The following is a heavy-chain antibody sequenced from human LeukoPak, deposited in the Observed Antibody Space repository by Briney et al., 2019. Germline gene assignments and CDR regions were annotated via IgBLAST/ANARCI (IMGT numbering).Heavy chain of an antibody. CDR1: GLTFSSYW. V-gene: IGHV3-7*01. D-gene: IGHD3-3*01. CDR3: ARDAFSRISVFGVVSDAFDI. CDR2: IKQDGGEK. J-gene: IGHJ3*02. Sequence: QSGGSLRLSCAASGLTFSSYWMSWVRQAPGKGPEWVANIKQDGGEKYYVDSVKGRFTISRDNAKNSLYLQMNSLRAEDTAVYYCARDAFSRISVFGVVSDAFDIWGQGTMVTVSS.